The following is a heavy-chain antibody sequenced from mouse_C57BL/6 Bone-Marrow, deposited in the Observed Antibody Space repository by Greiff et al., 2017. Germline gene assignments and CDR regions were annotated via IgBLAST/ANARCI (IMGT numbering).Heavy chain of an antibody. D-gene: IGHD1-1*01. CDR2: IRNKANNHAT. J-gene: IGHJ3*01. CDR3: TRGSYYGSRFAY. CDR1: GFTFSDAW. V-gene: IGHV6-6*01. Sequence: EVQRVESGGGLVQPGGSMKLSCAASGFTFSDAWMDWVRQSPETGLEWVAEIRNKANNHATYYAESVKGRFTISRDDSKSCVYLQMNSLRAEDTGIYYCTRGSYYGSRFAYWGQGTLVTVSA.